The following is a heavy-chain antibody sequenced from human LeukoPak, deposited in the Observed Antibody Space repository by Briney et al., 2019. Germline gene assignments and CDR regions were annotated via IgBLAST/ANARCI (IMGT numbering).Heavy chain of an antibody. D-gene: IGHD3-10*01. CDR2: INPNSGGT. CDR1: GYTVTGYY. V-gene: IGHV1-2*02. CDR3: ARDRSKYGSGSYLGAFDI. Sequence: ASVKVSCKASGYTVTGYYMHWVRQAPGQGLERMGWINPNSGGTNYAQKFQGRVTMTRDTSISTAYMELSRLRSDDTAVYYCARDRSKYGSGSYLGAFDIWGQGTMVTVSS. J-gene: IGHJ3*02.